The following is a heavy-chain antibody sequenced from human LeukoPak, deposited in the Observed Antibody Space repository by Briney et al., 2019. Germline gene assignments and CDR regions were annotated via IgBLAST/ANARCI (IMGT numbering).Heavy chain of an antibody. V-gene: IGHV3-21*01. D-gene: IGHD2-15*01. CDR1: GFTFSSYS. CDR3: ARDGIGYCSGGSCYSFDY. J-gene: IGHJ4*02. Sequence: GGSLRLSCAASGFTFSSYSMNWVRQAPGKGLEWVSSISSSSSYIYYADSLKGRFTISRDNAKNSLYLQMNSLRAEDTAVYYCARDGIGYCSGGSCYSFDYWGQGTLVTVSS. CDR2: ISSSSSYI.